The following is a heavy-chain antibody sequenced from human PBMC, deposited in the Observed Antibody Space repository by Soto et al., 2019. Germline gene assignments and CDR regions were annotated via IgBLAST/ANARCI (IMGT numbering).Heavy chain of an antibody. CDR3: AAAYGYYDSSGYYPYYFDY. D-gene: IGHD3-22*01. CDR2: ISAYNGYT. J-gene: IGHJ4*02. Sequence: ASVKVSCKASGYTFSSYGISWVRQAPGQGLEWMGWISAYNGYTNYAQKLQERVTMTTDTSTSTAYMELSSLRSEDTAVYYCAAAYGYYDSSGYYPYYFDYWGQGTLVTVSS. V-gene: IGHV1-18*01. CDR1: GYTFSSYG.